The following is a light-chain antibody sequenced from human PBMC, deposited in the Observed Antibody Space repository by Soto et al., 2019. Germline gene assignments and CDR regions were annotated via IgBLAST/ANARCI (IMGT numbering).Light chain of an antibody. J-gene: IGKJ5*01. CDR1: QSISSW. CDR3: QQVNSYPQT. Sequence: DIQMTQSPSTLSASVGERVTITCRASQSISSWLAWYQQKPGKAPKLLIYKASSLESGLPSRFSGSRSGTDFTLTISSLQPEDFATYYCQQVNSYPQTFGQGTRLEIK. CDR2: KAS. V-gene: IGKV1-5*03.